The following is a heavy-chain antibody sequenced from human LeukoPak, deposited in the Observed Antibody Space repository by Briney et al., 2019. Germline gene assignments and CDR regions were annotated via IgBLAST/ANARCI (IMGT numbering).Heavy chain of an antibody. D-gene: IGHD1-20*01. CDR3: STLTSRGLSDS. V-gene: IGHV3-15*01. CDR1: GFTFSSYA. Sequence: PGGSLRLSCAVSGFTFSSYAMSWVRQAPGKGLEWVGRIKSKADGETIDYAAPVKGRFTFSRDDSKNMLYLQMNSLKSEDTAVYYCSTLTSRGLSDSWGQGTLVTVSS. J-gene: IGHJ4*02. CDR2: IKSKADGETI.